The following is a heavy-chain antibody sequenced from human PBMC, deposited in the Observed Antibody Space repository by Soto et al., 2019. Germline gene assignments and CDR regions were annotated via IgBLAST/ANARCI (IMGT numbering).Heavy chain of an antibody. D-gene: IGHD3-3*01. CDR2: IVVGSGNT. V-gene: IGHV1-58*01. CDR1: GFTFTSSA. J-gene: IGHJ6*02. Sequence: SVKFSCKASGFTFTSSAVQWVRQARGQRLEWIGWIVVGSGNTNYAQKFQERVTITRDMSTSTAYMELSSLRSEDTAVYYCAADTGTYYDFWSGYCRVWGQGTTVNVS. CDR3: AADTGTYYDFWSGYCRV.